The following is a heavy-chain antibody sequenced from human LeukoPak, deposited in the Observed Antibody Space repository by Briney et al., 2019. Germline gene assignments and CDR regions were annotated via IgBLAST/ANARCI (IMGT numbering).Heavy chain of an antibody. J-gene: IGHJ4*02. CDR2: ISNSGDTP. CDR3: ARFPCDGYSFPWCYFDY. CDR1: GFTFSSYA. V-gene: IGHV3-23*01. Sequence: GGSLRLSCAASGFTFSSYAMSWVRQAPGKGLEWVSAISNSGDTPYYADFVKGRFTISRDNSKNTLYLQMNSLRAEDTAVYYCARFPCDGYSFPWCYFDYWGQGTLVTVSS. D-gene: IGHD5-24*01.